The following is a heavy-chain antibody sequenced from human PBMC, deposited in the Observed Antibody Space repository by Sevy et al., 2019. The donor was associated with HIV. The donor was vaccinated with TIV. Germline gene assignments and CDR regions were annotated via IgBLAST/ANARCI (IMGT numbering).Heavy chain of an antibody. CDR1: GFTFSSYP. CDR2: TAYDGSNQ. CDR3: ARARESGSLFPGNARDD. V-gene: IGHV3-30-3*01. J-gene: IGHJ4*02. Sequence: GGSLRLSCAASGFTFSSYPMHWVRQAPGKGLEWVAVTAYDGSNQFYAGSVKGRFTISRDNSMNTLYLQMSRLRVEDTAVYYCARARESGSLFPGNARDDWGQGTLVTVSS. D-gene: IGHD5-12*01.